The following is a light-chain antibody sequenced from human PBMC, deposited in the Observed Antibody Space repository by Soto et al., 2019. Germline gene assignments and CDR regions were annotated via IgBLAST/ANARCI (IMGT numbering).Light chain of an antibody. CDR2: GAS. CDR3: QHYGSSPLT. Sequence: EIVLTQSPGTLTLSPGXRATLSCRASQSVSSSYLAWYQQKPGQAPRLLIYGASSRATGIPDRFSGSGSGTDFTLTISRLEPEDFAVYYCQHYGSSPLTFDGGTKVDIK. J-gene: IGKJ4*01. CDR1: QSVSSSY. V-gene: IGKV3-20*01.